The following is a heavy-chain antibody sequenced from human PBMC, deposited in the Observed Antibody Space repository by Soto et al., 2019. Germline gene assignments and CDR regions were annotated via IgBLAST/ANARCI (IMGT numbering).Heavy chain of an antibody. CDR1: GFTFSSYG. CDR2: IWYDGSNK. D-gene: IGHD4-17*01. Sequence: QVQLVESGGGVVQPGRSLRLSCAASGFTFSSYGMHWVRQAPGKGLEGVAVIWYDGSNKYYADSVKGRFTISRDNSKNTLYLQMTSLRSEDTAVYYCARAPVTVPILDYWGQGTLVTVSS. J-gene: IGHJ4*02. CDR3: ARAPVTVPILDY. V-gene: IGHV3-33*01.